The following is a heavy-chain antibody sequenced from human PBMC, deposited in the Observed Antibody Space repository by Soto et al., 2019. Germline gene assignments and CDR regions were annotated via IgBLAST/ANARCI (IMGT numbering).Heavy chain of an antibody. D-gene: IGHD3-10*01. V-gene: IGHV4-59*01. Sequence: PSETLSLTCTVSGGSISSYYWSWIRQPPGKGLEWIGYIYYSGSTNYNPSLKSRVTISVDTSKNQFSLKLSSVTAADTAVYYCARDGGSGSYHNYYYYGMDVWGQGTTVTVSS. CDR3: ARDGGSGSYHNYYYYGMDV. CDR1: GGSISSYY. CDR2: IYYSGST. J-gene: IGHJ6*02.